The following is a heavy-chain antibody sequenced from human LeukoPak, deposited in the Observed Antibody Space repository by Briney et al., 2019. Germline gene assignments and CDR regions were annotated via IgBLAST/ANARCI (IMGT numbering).Heavy chain of an antibody. J-gene: IGHJ4*02. Sequence: GGSLRLSCAASGFTVSSNYMSWVRQAPGKGLEWVSRINSDGSSTTYADSVKGRFTISRDNAKNTLNLQMNSLRAEDTAVYYCASGYGYYFDYWGQGTLVTVSS. CDR1: GFTVSSNY. CDR2: INSDGSST. D-gene: IGHD5-12*01. CDR3: ASGYGYYFDY. V-gene: IGHV3-74*01.